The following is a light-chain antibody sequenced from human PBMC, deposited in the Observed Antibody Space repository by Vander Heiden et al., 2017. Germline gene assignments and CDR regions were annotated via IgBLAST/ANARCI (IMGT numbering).Light chain of an antibody. CDR1: SSDVVAFKY. Sequence: QSALTQPPSAPGSPRQSVAVACTGPSSDVVAFKYVSWYQQHPGKAPKLIIFEVNKRPSGVPDRFSGSKSGNTASLTVSGLQAEDEADYYCCSHAGSNTLVFGGGTKLTVL. CDR3: CSHAGSNTLV. J-gene: IGLJ2*01. V-gene: IGLV2-8*01. CDR2: EVN.